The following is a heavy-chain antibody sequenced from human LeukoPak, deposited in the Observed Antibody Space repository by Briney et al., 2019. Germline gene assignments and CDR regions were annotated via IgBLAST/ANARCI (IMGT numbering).Heavy chain of an antibody. CDR2: INHSGST. CDR1: GGSFSGYY. Sequence: LETLSLTCAVNGGSFSGYYWSSIRQPPGNGLEWNGEINHSGSTNYNPSLKSRVTISVDTSKNQFSLKLSSVTAADTAVYYCARGRAVAGTEYYFDYWGQGTLVTVSS. D-gene: IGHD6-19*01. V-gene: IGHV4-34*01. J-gene: IGHJ4*02. CDR3: ARGRAVAGTEYYFDY.